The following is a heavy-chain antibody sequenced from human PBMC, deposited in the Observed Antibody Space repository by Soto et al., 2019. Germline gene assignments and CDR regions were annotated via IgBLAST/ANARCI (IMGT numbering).Heavy chain of an antibody. CDR3: TTGTVYYDSSGYYY. CDR1: GFTFSSYA. CDR2: IKSKTDGGTT. J-gene: IGHJ4*02. D-gene: IGHD3-22*01. V-gene: IGHV3-15*01. Sequence: VGSLRLSCAASGFTFSSYAMSWGRQAPGKGLEWVGRIKSKTDGGTTDYAAPVKGRFTISRDDSKNTLYLQMNSLKTEDTAVYYCTTGTVYYDSSGYYYWGQGTLVTVSS.